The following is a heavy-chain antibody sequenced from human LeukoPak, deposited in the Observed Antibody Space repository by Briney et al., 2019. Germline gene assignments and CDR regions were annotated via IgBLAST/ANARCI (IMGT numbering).Heavy chain of an antibody. V-gene: IGHV3-48*03. CDR2: INSGATSE. D-gene: IGHD2-8*02. J-gene: IGHJ4*02. CDR1: GFIFSNFE. CDR3: ARVICTGGSCFQNDY. Sequence: QTGGSLRLSCTAFGFIFSNFEMNWVRQSPGKGLQWVAYINSGATSEYYADSVKGRFTISRDNAKNSLYLQMNSLGVQDTAIYYCARVICTGGSCFQNDYWGQGTLVTVSS.